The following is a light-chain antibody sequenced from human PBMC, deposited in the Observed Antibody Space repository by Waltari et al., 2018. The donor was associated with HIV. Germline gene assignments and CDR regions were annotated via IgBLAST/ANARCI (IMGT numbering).Light chain of an antibody. CDR1: SRDVGGYNS. V-gene: IGLV2-8*01. CDR3: SSYAGSNNVL. Sequence: QSALTQPPSASGSPGQSVAISCTGTSRDVGGYNSVSWYQQHPGKAPKLMIYEVTKRPSGVPDRFSGSKSGNTASLTVSGLQAEDEADYYCSSYAGSNNVLFGGGTKLTVL. J-gene: IGLJ2*01. CDR2: EVT.